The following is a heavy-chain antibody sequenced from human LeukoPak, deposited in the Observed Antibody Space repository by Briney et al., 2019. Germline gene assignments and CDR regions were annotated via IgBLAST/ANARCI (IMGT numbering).Heavy chain of an antibody. D-gene: IGHD6-13*01. V-gene: IGHV3-43D*03. CDR1: GFTFDDYA. J-gene: IGHJ6*02. CDR2: ISWDGGST. CDR3: AKATQSRYGMDV. Sequence: GGSLRLSCAASGFTFDDYAMHWVRQAPGKGPEWVSLISWDGGSTYYADSVKGRFTISRDNSKNSLYLQMNSLRAEDTALYYCAKATQSRYGMDVWGQGTTVTVSS.